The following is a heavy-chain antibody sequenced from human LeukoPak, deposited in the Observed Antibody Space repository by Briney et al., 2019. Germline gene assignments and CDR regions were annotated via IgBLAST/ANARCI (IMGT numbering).Heavy chain of an antibody. Sequence: GGSLRLSCAASGLTFSDSYMSWIHQAPGKGLEWVSYISSGGNTIKYADSVKGRFTISRDNARNSLYLQMNSLRAEDTAVYYCATASLHFDNWGQGTLVTVSS. CDR3: ATASLHFDN. J-gene: IGHJ4*02. V-gene: IGHV3-11*04. CDR2: ISSGGNTI. CDR1: GLTFSDSY.